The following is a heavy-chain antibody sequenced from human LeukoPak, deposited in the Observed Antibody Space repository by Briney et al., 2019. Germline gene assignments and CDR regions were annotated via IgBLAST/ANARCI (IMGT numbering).Heavy chain of an antibody. D-gene: IGHD5-12*01. J-gene: IGHJ1*01. CDR3: ASTSTWIQQ. Sequence: GGSLRLSCAASGFTFSSYGMHWVRQAPGKGLEWVAVISYDGSNNYYADSVKGRFTSSRDNSKNTLYLQMNSLRAEDTAVYYCASTSTWIQQWGQGTLVTVSS. CDR2: ISYDGSNN. CDR1: GFTFSSYG. V-gene: IGHV3-30*03.